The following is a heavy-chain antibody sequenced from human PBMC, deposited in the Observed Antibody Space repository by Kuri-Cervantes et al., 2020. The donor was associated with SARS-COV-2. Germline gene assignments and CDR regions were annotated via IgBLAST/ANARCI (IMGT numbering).Heavy chain of an antibody. J-gene: IGHJ5*02. CDR3: AREAVAGSNWFDP. Sequence: GRSLRLSCAASGFTFSSYDMHWVRQARGKGLEWVSAIGTAGDTYYPGSVKGRFTISREHAKNSLYLQMNSLRAGDTAVYYCAREAVAGSNWFDPWGQGTLVTVSS. CDR2: IGTAGDT. CDR1: GFTFSSYD. D-gene: IGHD6-19*01. V-gene: IGHV3-13*04.